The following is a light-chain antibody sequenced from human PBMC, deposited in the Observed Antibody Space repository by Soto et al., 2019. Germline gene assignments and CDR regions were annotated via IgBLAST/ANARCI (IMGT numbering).Light chain of an antibody. V-gene: IGKV1-5*01. CDR2: DAS. J-gene: IGKJ1*01. CDR1: QTISSW. CDR3: QQYNSDWK. Sequence: DIQMTQSPSTLSGSVGDRVTITCRASQTISSWLAWYQQKPGKPPKLLIYDASSLQSGVPSRFSGSGSGTEFTLTISSLQPDDFATYYCQQYNSDWKFGQGTKVDIK.